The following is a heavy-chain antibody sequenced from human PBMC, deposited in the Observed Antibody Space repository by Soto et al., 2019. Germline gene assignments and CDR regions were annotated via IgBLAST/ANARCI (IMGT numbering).Heavy chain of an antibody. CDR2: INWNGGST. D-gene: IGHD3-10*01. CDR3: ARDVLLWFGEYKKWNWFDP. V-gene: IGHV3-20*04. CDR1: GFTFDEYG. J-gene: IGHJ5*02. Sequence: PGGSLRLSWAASGFTFDEYGMSWVRQAPGKGLEWVSGINWNGGSTGYADSVKGRFTISRDNAKNSLYLQMNSLRAEDTALYYCARDVLLWFGEYKKWNWFDPWGQGTLVTVSS.